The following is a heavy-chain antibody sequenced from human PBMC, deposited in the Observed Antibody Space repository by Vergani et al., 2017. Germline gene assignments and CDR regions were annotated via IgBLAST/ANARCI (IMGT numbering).Heavy chain of an antibody. CDR3: ARGTRKGVVPAAIPNFDY. CDR1: GYTFTGYY. V-gene: IGHV1-2*02. Sequence: QVQLVQSGAEVKKPGASVKVSCTASGYTFTGYYMHWVRQAPGQGLEWMGWINPNSGGTNYAQKFQGRVTMTRDTSISTAYMELSRLRSDATAVYYWARGTRKGVVPAAIPNFDYWGQGTLVTVSS. CDR2: INPNSGGT. J-gene: IGHJ4*02. D-gene: IGHD2-2*01.